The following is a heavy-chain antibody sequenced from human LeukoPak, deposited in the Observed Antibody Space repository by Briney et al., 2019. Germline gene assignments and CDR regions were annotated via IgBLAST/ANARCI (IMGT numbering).Heavy chain of an antibody. CDR2: MYTSGTT. CDR3: ARYDSTGLDY. Sequence: SETLSLTCTVSGASITSYYWSWLRQPAGKGLEWIGRMYTSGTTDYNPSLKSRVTMSVDMSKNQFSLKLTSVTAADRAMYYCARYDSTGLDYWGQGTLVTVSS. J-gene: IGHJ4*02. V-gene: IGHV4-4*07. CDR1: GASITSYY. D-gene: IGHD3-22*01.